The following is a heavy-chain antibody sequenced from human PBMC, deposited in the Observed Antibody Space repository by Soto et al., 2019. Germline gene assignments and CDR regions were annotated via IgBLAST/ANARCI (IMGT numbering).Heavy chain of an antibody. V-gene: IGHV1-2*02. J-gene: IGHJ6*02. Sequence: GASVKVSFKASGYTFTGYYMHWVRQAPGQGLEWMGWINPNSGGTNYAQKFQGRVTMTRDTSISTAYMELSRLRSDDTAVYYCARLPPELELRMKRYYYYYGMDVWGQGTTVTVSS. CDR2: INPNSGGT. D-gene: IGHD1-7*01. CDR3: ARLPPELELRMKRYYYYYGMDV. CDR1: GYTFTGYY.